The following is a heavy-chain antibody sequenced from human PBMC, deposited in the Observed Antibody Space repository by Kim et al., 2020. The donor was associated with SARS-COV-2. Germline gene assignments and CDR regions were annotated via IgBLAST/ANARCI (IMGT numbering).Heavy chain of an antibody. D-gene: IGHD2-2*01. V-gene: IGHV4-34*01. CDR1: GGSFSGYY. CDR2: INHSGST. J-gene: IGHJ6*01. Sequence: SETLSLTCAVYGGSFSGYYWSWIRQPPGKGLEWIGEINHSGSTNYNPSLKSRVTISVDTSKNQFSLKLSSVTAADTAVYYCARLTPPVVVPAAHYYYYYG. CDR3: ARLTPPVVVPAAHYYYYYG.